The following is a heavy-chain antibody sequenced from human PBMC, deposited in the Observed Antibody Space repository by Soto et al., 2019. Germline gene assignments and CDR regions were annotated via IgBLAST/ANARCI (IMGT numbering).Heavy chain of an antibody. D-gene: IGHD3-10*01. J-gene: IGHJ5*02. CDR1: SGPDRSHN. CDR2: VYYTGDT. Sequence: SETLSLTCTVSSGPDRSHNWGWIRQPPGRGLEWIGYVYYTGDTAYNPSLRGRVTISADTSTNDISLTLNSVTAADTAVYYCARLLYGSGSWFDPWGQGTLVTVS. V-gene: IGHV4-59*08. CDR3: ARLLYGSGSWFDP.